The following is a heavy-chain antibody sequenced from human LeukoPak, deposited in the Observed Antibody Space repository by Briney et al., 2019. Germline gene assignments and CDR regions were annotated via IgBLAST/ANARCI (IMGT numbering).Heavy chain of an antibody. CDR2: IYYSGGT. V-gene: IGHV4-39*01. J-gene: IGHJ4*02. CDR1: GGSIYSGSYY. D-gene: IGHD3-3*01. CDR3: AGLWNGYRPPDF. Sequence: KASETLSLTCAVSGGSIYSGSYYWGWVRQPPGKGLEWIGSIYYSGGTYYNPSLKSRVAMSVDTSKDQFSLKLTSVTAADTAVYYCAGLWNGYRPPDFWGQGTLVTVSS.